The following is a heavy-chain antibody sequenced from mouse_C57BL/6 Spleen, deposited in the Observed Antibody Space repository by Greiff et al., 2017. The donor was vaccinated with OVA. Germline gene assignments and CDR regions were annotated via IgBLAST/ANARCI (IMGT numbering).Heavy chain of an antibody. CDR1: GFTFSDYY. V-gene: IGHV5-12*01. J-gene: IGHJ4*01. CDR2: ISNGGGST. CDR3: ARQNGLYAMDY. Sequence: VQLKESGGGLVQPGGSLKLSCAASGFTFSDYYMYWVRQTPEKRLEWVAYISNGGGSTYYPDSVKGRFTISRDNAKNTLYLQMSRLKSEDTAMYYCARQNGLYAMDYWGQGTSVTVSS.